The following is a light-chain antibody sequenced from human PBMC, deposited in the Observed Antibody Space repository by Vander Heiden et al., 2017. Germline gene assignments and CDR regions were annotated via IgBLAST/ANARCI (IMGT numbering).Light chain of an antibody. CDR2: SNE. V-gene: IGLV1-44*01. CDR3: AAWEDSLNGPVV. CDR1: SSNIGSNT. J-gene: IGLJ2*01. Sequence: QSVLTPPPSASGTPGQRVTISCSGSSSNIGSNTVNWYQQLPGTAPKRLIYSNEQRPSGVPDRFSGSKSGTSASLAISGLQSEDEADYYCAAWEDSLNGPVVFGGGTKLTVL.